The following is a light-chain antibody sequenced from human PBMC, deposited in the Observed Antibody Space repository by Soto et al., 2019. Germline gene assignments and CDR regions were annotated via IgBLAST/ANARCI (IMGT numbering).Light chain of an antibody. CDR1: QSVSSN. Sequence: EIVMTQSPATLSVSPGERATLSCRASQSVSSNLAWYQQKPGQAPRLLIYGASTRATGIPARFSGSESGTEFTLTISSLQSEDFAVYYCQQYNNWPPGWTFGQGTKVEIK. CDR2: GAS. CDR3: QQYNNWPPGWT. V-gene: IGKV3-15*01. J-gene: IGKJ1*01.